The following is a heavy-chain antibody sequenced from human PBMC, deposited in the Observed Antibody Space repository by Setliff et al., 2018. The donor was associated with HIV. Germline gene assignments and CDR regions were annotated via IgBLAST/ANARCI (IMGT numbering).Heavy chain of an antibody. D-gene: IGHD1-20*01. V-gene: IGHV3-30*01. Sequence: GGSLRLSCAASGFIFSSYAMHWVRQAPGKGLEWVAVMSYDGNNKYYADSVKGRFTISRDNSKNTLYLQMNSLRPEDTAVYYCFTVHYVTGIPYWGQGTLVTVSS. CDR2: MSYDGNNK. J-gene: IGHJ4*02. CDR1: GFIFSSYA. CDR3: FTVHYVTGIPY.